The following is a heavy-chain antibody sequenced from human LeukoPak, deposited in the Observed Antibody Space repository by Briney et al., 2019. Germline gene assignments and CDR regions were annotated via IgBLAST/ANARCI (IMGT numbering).Heavy chain of an antibody. Sequence: GGSLRRSCAASGFTVSSNYMSWVRQAPGKGLEWVSVIYSGGSTYYADSVKGRFTISRDNSKNTLYLQMNSLRAEDTAVYYCARDPYFDWLFRDYWGQGTLVTVSS. CDR1: GFTVSSNY. CDR3: ARDPYFDWLFRDY. D-gene: IGHD3-9*01. J-gene: IGHJ4*02. CDR2: IYSGGST. V-gene: IGHV3-66*01.